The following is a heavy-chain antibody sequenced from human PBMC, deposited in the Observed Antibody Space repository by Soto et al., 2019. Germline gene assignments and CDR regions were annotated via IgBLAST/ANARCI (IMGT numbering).Heavy chain of an antibody. V-gene: IGHV3-7*01. CDR1: GFTFSSYW. J-gene: IGHJ6*02. CDR3: ARDAKLELLNYYYYGMDV. D-gene: IGHD1-7*01. CDR2: IKQDGSEK. Sequence: PGGSLRLSCAASGFTFSSYWMSWVRQAPGKGLGWVANIKQDGSEKYYVDSVKGRFTISRDNAKNSLYLQMNSLRAEDTAVYYCARDAKLELLNYYYYGMDVWGQGTTVTVSS.